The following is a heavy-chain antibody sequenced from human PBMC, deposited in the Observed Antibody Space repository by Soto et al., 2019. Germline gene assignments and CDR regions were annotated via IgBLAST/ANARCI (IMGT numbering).Heavy chain of an antibody. CDR3: AKSPQWVAKGGMDV. V-gene: IGHV3-30*18. CDR2: MSNDGIKK. Sequence: QVQLVESGGGVVQPGGSLRLSCAASGFTFSSYGVHWVRQAPGKGLEWVAVMSNDGIKKNYGESAKGRFTISRDNSKNTMYLQMNSLRTEATAVSYCAKSPQWVAKGGMDVWGQGTTVTVSS. D-gene: IGHD1-26*01. CDR1: GFTFSSYG. J-gene: IGHJ6*02.